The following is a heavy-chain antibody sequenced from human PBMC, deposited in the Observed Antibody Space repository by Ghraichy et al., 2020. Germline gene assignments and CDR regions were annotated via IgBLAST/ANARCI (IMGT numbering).Heavy chain of an antibody. CDR2: IRRDGSQI. Sequence: GGSLRLSCAASGFIFSTSWMTWVRQAPGKGLEWVANIRRDGSQIYYVDSVKGRFTISRDNGKTSLYLQMNSLRAEDTAVYFCARDRSDYNDSGGSKMYYDVLDIWGQGTMVTVSS. V-gene: IGHV3-7*03. CDR1: GFIFSTSW. D-gene: IGHD3-22*01. J-gene: IGHJ3*02. CDR3: ARDRSDYNDSGGSKMYYDVLDI.